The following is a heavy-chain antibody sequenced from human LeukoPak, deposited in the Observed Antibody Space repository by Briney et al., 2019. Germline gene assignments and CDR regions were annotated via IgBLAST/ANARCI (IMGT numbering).Heavy chain of an antibody. J-gene: IGHJ4*02. V-gene: IGHV4-59*08. D-gene: IGHD2/OR15-2a*01. CDR3: ARHSTTWAPFDY. Sequence: SETLSLTCTVSGGSISSYCWSWIRQPPGKGLEWIGYIYYSGSTNYNPSLKSRVTISVDTSKNQFSLKLSSVTAADTAVYYCARHSTTWAPFDYWGQGTLVTVSS. CDR1: GGSISSYC. CDR2: IYYSGST.